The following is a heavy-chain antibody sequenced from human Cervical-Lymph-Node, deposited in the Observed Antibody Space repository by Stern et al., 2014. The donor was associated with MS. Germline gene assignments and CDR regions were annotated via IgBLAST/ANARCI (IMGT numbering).Heavy chain of an antibody. Sequence: VQLVQSGGGLIQPGGSLRLSCAAPGFTVSNNYMSWVRQAPGKGLEWVSLIYPDDGTYYAGSAKGRLTISRDSSKNKLLLQMNSLRAEDTAVYYCARAIFGVNTAAMAPDAFDTWGQGTMVTVSS. CDR3: ARAIFGVNTAAMAPDAFDT. D-gene: IGHD3-3*01. J-gene: IGHJ3*02. CDR1: GFTVSNNY. CDR2: IYPDDGT. V-gene: IGHV3-53*01.